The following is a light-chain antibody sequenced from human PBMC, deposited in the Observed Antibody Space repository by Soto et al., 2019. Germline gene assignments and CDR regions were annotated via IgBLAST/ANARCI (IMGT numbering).Light chain of an antibody. Sequence: ESVLTQSPGTLSLSPGERATLSCRASQSVSSNYLAWYQQKPGQAPRLLIYGASTRASGIPDRFSGSGSGTDLTLTIGRLEPEDSAVYYCQQYGSSPTLTFGQGTKVEIK. V-gene: IGKV3-20*01. CDR3: QQYGSSPTLT. CDR1: QSVSSNY. J-gene: IGKJ1*01. CDR2: GAS.